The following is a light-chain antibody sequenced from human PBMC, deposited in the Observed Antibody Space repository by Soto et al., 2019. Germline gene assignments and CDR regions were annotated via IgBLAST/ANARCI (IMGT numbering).Light chain of an antibody. J-gene: IGKJ3*01. CDR2: GAS. CDR1: QSVSSNY. V-gene: IGKV3-20*01. Sequence: EIVLTQSPGTLSLSPGERATISCRASQSVSSNYLAWYQQKPGQAPRLLIYGASSRATGIPDRFSGSGSGTDFTLTISRLEPEEFAVYYCQQYGSSLFTFGPGTKVDIK. CDR3: QQYGSSLFT.